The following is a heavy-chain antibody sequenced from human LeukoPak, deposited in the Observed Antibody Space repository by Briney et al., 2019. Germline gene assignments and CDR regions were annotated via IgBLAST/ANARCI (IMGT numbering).Heavy chain of an antibody. CDR1: GGSFSGYY. V-gene: IGHV4-34*01. CDR2: INHSGST. CDR3: AKASLGYCSGGSCRNWFDP. J-gene: IGHJ5*02. Sequence: SETLSLTCAVYGGSFSGYYWSWIRQPPGKGLEWIGEINHSGSTNYNPSPKSRVTISVDTSKNQFSLKLSSVTAADTAVYYCAKASLGYCSGGSCRNWFDPWGQGTLVTVSS. D-gene: IGHD2-15*01.